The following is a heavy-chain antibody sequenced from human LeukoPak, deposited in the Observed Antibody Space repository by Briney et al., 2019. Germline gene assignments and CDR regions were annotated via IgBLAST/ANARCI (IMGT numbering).Heavy chain of an antibody. D-gene: IGHD5-24*01. V-gene: IGHV3-48*01. CDR3: AKDDGWLXYNX. CDR2: ISSSSSTI. Sequence: PGGSLRLPCAASGFTFSSYSMNWVRQAPGKGLEWVSYISSSSSTIYYADSVKGRFTISRDNSKNTVYLQMNSLRAEDTAVYYCAKDDGWLXYNXXXQGTLVTVX. CDR1: GFTFSSYS. J-gene: IGHJ4*02.